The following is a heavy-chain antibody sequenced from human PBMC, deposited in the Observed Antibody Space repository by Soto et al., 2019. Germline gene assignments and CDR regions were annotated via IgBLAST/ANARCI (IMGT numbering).Heavy chain of an antibody. CDR2: ISDNGGTT. D-gene: IGHD6-6*01. CDR3: ARAGIAARLSWFDP. CDR1: EFTFSNYA. Sequence: GGSLRLSCAASEFTFSNYAMSWVRQAPGKGLEWVSSISDNGGTTYYADSVKGRFTISRDNSKNTLYLQMNSLRAEDTAVYYCARAGIAARLSWFDPWGQGTLVTVSS. V-gene: IGHV3-23*01. J-gene: IGHJ5*02.